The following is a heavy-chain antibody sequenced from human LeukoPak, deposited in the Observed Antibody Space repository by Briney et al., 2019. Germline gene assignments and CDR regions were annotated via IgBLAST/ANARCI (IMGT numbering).Heavy chain of an antibody. Sequence: GGSLRLSCAASGFTFRSFWMIWVRQAPGKGLEWVSTIGGSGVSAYYAASVQGRFTISRDNSKNTLYLQMNSLRDEDTAVYYCANDQSGSYRYFDYWGQGTLVTISS. D-gene: IGHD1-26*01. J-gene: IGHJ4*02. CDR1: GFTFRSFW. CDR3: ANDQSGSYRYFDY. CDR2: IGGSGVSA. V-gene: IGHV3-23*01.